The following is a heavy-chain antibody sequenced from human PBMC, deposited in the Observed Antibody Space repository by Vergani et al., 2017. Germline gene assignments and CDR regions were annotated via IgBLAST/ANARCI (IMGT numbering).Heavy chain of an antibody. Sequence: EVQLVESGGGLVQPGGSLRLSCAASGFTVSSNYMSWVRQAPGTGLEWVSVIYSGGSTYYADSVKGRFTISRDNSKNTLYLQMNSLRAEDTAVYYCARDTGLGYSYGKEGYYYGMDVWGQGTTVTVSS. CDR3: ARDTGLGYSYGKEGYYYGMDV. J-gene: IGHJ6*02. CDR1: GFTVSSNY. V-gene: IGHV3-66*01. D-gene: IGHD5-18*01. CDR2: IYSGGST.